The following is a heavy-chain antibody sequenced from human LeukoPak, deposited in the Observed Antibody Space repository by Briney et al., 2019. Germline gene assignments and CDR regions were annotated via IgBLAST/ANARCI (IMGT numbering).Heavy chain of an antibody. CDR2: IYHSGST. V-gene: IGHV4-30-2*01. CDR1: GDSISSGGYS. D-gene: IGHD3-9*01. J-gene: IGHJ4*02. CDR3: ARYYDILTNSGFDY. Sequence: SQTLSLTCAVSGDSISSGGYSWSWIRQPPGKGLEWIGYIYHSGSTYYNPSLKSRVTISEDRSKSQFSLKLSSVTAADTAVYYCARYYDILTNSGFDYWGQGTLVTVSS.